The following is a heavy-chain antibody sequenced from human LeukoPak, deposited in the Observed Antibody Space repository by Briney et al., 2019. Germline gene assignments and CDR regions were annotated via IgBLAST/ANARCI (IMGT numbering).Heavy chain of an antibody. CDR1: GGSLSGDY. V-gene: IGHV4-34*01. D-gene: IGHD4-17*01. J-gene: IGHJ5*02. CDR2: IHHRRGT. CDR3: ARCPVTTEGYNWFDP. Sequence: SETLSLTCVVSGGSLSGDYWSWIRQPPGQGLEWIGEIHHRRGTKTNPSLKGRVTIALDTSKNQVSLNLTSVTAADTAIYYCARCPVTTEGYNWFDPWGQGTLVTVSS.